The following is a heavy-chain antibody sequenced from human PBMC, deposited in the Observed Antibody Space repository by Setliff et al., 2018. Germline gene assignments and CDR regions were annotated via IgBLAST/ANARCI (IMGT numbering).Heavy chain of an antibody. V-gene: IGHV3-21*04. D-gene: IGHD6-13*01. CDR1: GFTFSSYS. CDR3: ARAAAPAGGRVYYDL. CDR2: ISSSSSYI. Sequence: PGESLKISCAASGFTFSSYSMNWVRQAPGKGLEWVSSISSSSSYIYYADSVKGRFTISRDNAENSLYLQMDILRVEDTAIYYCARAAAPAGGRVYYDLWGQGTLVTVSS. J-gene: IGHJ4*02.